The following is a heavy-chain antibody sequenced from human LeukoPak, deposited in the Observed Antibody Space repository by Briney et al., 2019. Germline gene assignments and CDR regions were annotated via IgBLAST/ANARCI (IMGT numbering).Heavy chain of an antibody. J-gene: IGHJ4*02. D-gene: IGHD3-10*01. V-gene: IGHV1-2*02. CDR1: GYTFTGYY. Sequence: GASVKVSCKASGYTFTGYYMHWVRQAPGQGLEWMGWINPNSGGTNYAQKFQGRVTITADGSTSTAYMELSSLRSEDTAVYYCARIRDYGSGSYWFDYWGQGTLVTVSS. CDR2: INPNSGGT. CDR3: ARIRDYGSGSYWFDY.